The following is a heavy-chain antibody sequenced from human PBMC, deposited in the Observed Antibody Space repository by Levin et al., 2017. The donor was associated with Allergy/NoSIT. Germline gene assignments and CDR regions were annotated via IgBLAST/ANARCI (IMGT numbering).Heavy chain of an antibody. D-gene: IGHD6-6*01. Sequence: SQTLSLTCTVSGGSIQSYYWNWIRQAAGKGLEWIGQIYSSGSTNYNPSFNSRLTMSVDRSKKQFSLSLTSVTAADTAVYYCARRAARRDGAFDIWGQGRMVTVSS. CDR1: GGSIQSYY. J-gene: IGHJ3*02. V-gene: IGHV4-4*07. CDR3: ARRAARRDGAFDI. CDR2: IYSSGST.